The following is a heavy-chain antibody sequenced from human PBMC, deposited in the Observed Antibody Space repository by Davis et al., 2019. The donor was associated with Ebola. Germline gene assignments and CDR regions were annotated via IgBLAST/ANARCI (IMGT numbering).Heavy chain of an antibody. CDR1: GFIFTNAW. CDR3: AKDYHDYGDSTHTLDF. J-gene: IGHJ4*02. V-gene: IGHV3-33*06. Sequence: GESLKISCSASGFIFTNAWVTWVRQAPGKGLEWVAVIWYEGNNKFYADSVKGRFTISRDNSKNMLYLQMNNLRPEDTALYYCAKDYHDYGDSTHTLDFWGQGTPVTVSS. D-gene: IGHD4-17*01. CDR2: IWYEGNNK.